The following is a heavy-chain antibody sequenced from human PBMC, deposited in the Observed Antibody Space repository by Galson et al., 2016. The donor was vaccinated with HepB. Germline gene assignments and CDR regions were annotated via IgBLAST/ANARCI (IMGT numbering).Heavy chain of an antibody. CDR3: ARAAIIPGARMVFDP. J-gene: IGHJ5*02. Sequence: SETLSLTCAVSGASISDSNWWTWVRQVPGKGLEWIGEIYHTGTSNNNPFLKSRFTLSVDKYRNQFSLNVTSLTAADTAVYYCARAAIIPGARMVFDPWGQGILVTVSS. CDR1: GASISDSNW. D-gene: IGHD2-2*01. CDR2: IYHTGTS. V-gene: IGHV4-4*02.